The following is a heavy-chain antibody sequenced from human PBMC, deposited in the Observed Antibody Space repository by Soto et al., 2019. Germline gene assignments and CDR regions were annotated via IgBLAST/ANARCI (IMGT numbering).Heavy chain of an antibody. CDR2: ISGTGDTT. V-gene: IGHV3-23*01. CDR1: GFTFTNFA. D-gene: IGHD2-2*01. Sequence: PGGSLRLSCAASGFTFTNFAINWVRQAPGKGLEWVSVISGTGDTTYNADSVKGRFTISRDNSMNTAFLQMNSLRAEDTALYYCAKGYCSSTSCSFDYCGQGTLVTVSS. J-gene: IGHJ4*02. CDR3: AKGYCSSTSCSFDY.